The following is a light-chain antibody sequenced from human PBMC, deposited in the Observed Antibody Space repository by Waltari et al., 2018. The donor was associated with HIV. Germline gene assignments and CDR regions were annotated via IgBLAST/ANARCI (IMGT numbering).Light chain of an antibody. J-gene: IGLJ3*02. CDR3: GTWDSNLRNWV. CDR2: DNS. Sequence: HSILAQPPSVSATPGQRVTISCSGGSPNIGNTLTSWYQQVPGAAPKLLIFDNSKRPSEIPDRFSASKSDTSGTLDIAGLQTGDEGDYYCGTWDSNLRNWVFGGGTKLTVL. CDR1: SPNIGNTL. V-gene: IGLV1-51*01.